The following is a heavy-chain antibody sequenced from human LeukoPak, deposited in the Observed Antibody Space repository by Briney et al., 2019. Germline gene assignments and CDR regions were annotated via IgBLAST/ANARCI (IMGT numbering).Heavy chain of an antibody. J-gene: IGHJ4*02. CDR3: AKDVTYSSGWYYFDY. D-gene: IGHD6-19*01. Sequence: GGSLRLSCTASGLTFSTSGFNWVRQAPGKGLEWVASIGPTGSDRYHADSIKGRFTISRDNANNFLYLQMNSLRAEDTAVYYCAKDVTYSSGWYYFDYWGQGTLVTVSS. V-gene: IGHV3-21*06. CDR2: IGPTGSDR. CDR1: GLTFSTSG.